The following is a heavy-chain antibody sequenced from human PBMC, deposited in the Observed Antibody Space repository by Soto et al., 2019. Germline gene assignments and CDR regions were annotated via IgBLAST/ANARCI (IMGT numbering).Heavy chain of an antibody. CDR2: INSDGSST. Sequence: VGSLRLSCAASGFTLGSYWMHWVRQSPGKGLVWVSRINSDGSSTNYADSVKGRFTISRDNAKNTLYLQMNSLRAEDTAVYFWTRVTVGASGNFDQWRQGTLGALSS. CDR1: GFTLGSYW. V-gene: IGHV3-74*01. D-gene: IGHD1-26*01. CDR3: TRVTVGASGNFDQ. J-gene: IGHJ4*02.